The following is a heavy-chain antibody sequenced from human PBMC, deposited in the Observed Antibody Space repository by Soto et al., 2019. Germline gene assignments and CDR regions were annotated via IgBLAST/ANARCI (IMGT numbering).Heavy chain of an antibody. D-gene: IGHD6-6*01. Sequence: GASVKVSCKASGYTFTSYGISWVRQAPGQGLEWMGWISAYNGNTNYAQKFQGRVTITADESTSTAYMELSSLRSEDTAVYYCARKARLGMWSYYYYGMDVWGQGTTVTVSS. CDR2: ISAYNGNT. J-gene: IGHJ6*02. V-gene: IGHV1-18*04. CDR1: GYTFTSYG. CDR3: ARKARLGMWSYYYYGMDV.